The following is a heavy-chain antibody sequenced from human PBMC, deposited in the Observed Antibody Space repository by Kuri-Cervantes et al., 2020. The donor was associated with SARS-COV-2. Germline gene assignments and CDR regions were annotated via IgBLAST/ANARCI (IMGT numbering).Heavy chain of an antibody. J-gene: IGHJ4*02. D-gene: IGHD1-7*01. CDR1: GFAFSSYA. V-gene: IGHV3-23*01. Sequence: GGSLRLSCAASGFAFSSYAMSWVRQAPGKGLEWVSAISGSGGSTYCADSVKGRFTISRDNSKNTLYLQMNSLRAEDTAVYYCAKDMRGTRTYFDYWGQGTLVTVSS. CDR3: AKDMRGTRTYFDY. CDR2: ISGSGGST.